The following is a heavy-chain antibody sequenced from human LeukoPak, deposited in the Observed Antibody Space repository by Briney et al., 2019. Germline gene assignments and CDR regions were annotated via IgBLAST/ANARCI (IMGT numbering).Heavy chain of an antibody. V-gene: IGHV4-4*07. CDR2: IYSSGST. CDR1: GASISNYY. CDR3: ARAGPDAFDI. Sequence: SGTLSLTCTVSGASISNYYWSWVRQPAGTGLEWIGRIYSSGSTNYNPSLKSRVTISVDTSKNQFSLKLSSVTAADTAVYYCARAGPDAFDIWGQGTMVTVSS. J-gene: IGHJ3*02.